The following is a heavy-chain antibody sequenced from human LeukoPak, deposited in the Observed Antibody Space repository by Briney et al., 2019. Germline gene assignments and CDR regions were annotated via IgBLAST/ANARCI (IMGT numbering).Heavy chain of an antibody. CDR1: GFTLIDYN. CDR2: LQFDGKVE. CDR3: ERGAAVAVGL. D-gene: IGHD6-19*01. J-gene: IGHJ4*02. Sequence: GGSLRHSCVASGFTLIDYNMHWARPAPGGGVEYVALLQFDGKVERYADSVKGRFPMSRDKSKNTLYLHVNSLRREDTAVYFCERGAAVAVGLWGQGTLVTVSS. V-gene: IGHV3-30*02.